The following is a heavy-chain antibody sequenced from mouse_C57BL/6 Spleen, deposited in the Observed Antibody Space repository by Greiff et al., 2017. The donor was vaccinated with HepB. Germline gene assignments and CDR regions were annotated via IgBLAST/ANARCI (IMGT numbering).Heavy chain of an antibody. J-gene: IGHJ4*01. CDR2: IYPGGGYT. D-gene: IGHD2-1*01. CDR3: ARAGNYERGAMDY. CDR1: GYTFTNYW. Sequence: QVQLQQSGAELVRPGTSVKMSCKASGYTFTNYWIGWAKQRPGHGLEWIGDIYPGGGYTNYNEKFKGKATLTADKSSSTASMQFSSLTSEDSAIYYCARAGNYERGAMDYWGQGTSVTVSS. V-gene: IGHV1-63*01.